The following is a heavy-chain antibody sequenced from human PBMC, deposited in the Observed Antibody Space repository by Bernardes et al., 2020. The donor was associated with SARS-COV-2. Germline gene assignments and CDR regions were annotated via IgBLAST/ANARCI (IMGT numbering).Heavy chain of an antibody. CDR3: ARGPGAAETKVPFFQH. D-gene: IGHD6-13*01. J-gene: IGHJ1*01. CDR2: IYDGGSI. Sequence: SETLSLTCTVSGDSISRYFWTWVRQPPGKGLEFLSYIYDGGSIKYTPSLQSRATISVDTSKSQISLKLTSVTAADTAVYYCARGPGAAETKVPFFQHWGQGTLVTVSS. V-gene: IGHV4-59*12. CDR1: GDSISRYF.